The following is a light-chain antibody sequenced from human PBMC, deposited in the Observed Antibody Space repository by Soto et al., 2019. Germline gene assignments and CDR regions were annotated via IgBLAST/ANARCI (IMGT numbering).Light chain of an antibody. CDR2: GAS. V-gene: IGKV3-20*01. CDR1: QSVSSSY. J-gene: IGKJ5*01. CDR3: QQYGSSLIT. Sequence: EIVLTQSPGTLSLSPGERATLSCRASQSVSSSYLAWYQQKPGQAPRLLIYGASSRATGIPGRFSGSGSGTDFTLTISRLEPEDFAVYYCQQYGSSLITSGQGTRLEIK.